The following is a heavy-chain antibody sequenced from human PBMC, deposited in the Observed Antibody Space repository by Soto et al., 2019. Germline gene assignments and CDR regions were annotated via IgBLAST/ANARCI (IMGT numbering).Heavy chain of an antibody. J-gene: IGHJ4*02. CDR3: ARGRSGSYSFDY. D-gene: IGHD3-10*01. CDR2: INGDGSTT. Sequence: EVQLVESGGGIVQSGGSVRLSCAASGFTLSSYWIHWVRQAPGKGLVWVSRINGDGSTTNYADSLKGRFTISRDNAKNTMFLQMNSLRAEDTAVYFCARGRSGSYSFDYWGQGTLVTVSS. CDR1: GFTLSSYW. V-gene: IGHV3-74*01.